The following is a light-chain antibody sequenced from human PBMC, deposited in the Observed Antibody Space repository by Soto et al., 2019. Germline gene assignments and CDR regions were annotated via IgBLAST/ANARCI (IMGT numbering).Light chain of an antibody. Sequence: DIQMTQNPSTLSGSVGDRVTITCRASQTISSWLAWYRQKPGKAPKLLIYGASSLQSGVPSRFSGSGSGTDFTLTISSLQPEDFATYYCQQSYSTPPTFGQGTKVDI. V-gene: IGKV1-39*01. CDR2: GAS. J-gene: IGKJ1*01. CDR3: QQSYSTPPT. CDR1: QTISSW.